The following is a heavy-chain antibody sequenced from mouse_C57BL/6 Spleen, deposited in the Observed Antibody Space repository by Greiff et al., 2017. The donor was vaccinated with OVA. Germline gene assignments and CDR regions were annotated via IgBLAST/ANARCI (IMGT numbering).Heavy chain of an antibody. CDR2: INPSSGYT. V-gene: IGHV1-7*01. J-gene: IGHJ2*01. Sequence: QVQLKESGAELAKPGASVKLSCKASGYTFTSYWMHWVKQRPGQGLEWIGYINPSSGYTKYNQKFKDKATLTADKSSSTAYMQLSSLTYEDSAVYYCASSYDYDEYYFDYWGQGTTLTVSS. CDR1: GYTFTSYW. CDR3: ASSYDYDEYYFDY. D-gene: IGHD2-4*01.